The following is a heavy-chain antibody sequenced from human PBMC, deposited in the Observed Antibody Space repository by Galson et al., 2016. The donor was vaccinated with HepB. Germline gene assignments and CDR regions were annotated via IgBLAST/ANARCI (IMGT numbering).Heavy chain of an antibody. V-gene: IGHV3-30*18. CDR2: ISPDGSKI. Sequence: SLRLSCAASGFIFNNFGMHWVRQAPGKGLEWVAVISPDGSKIYYADSVKGRFTITRDNSKSTLFLQMNSRRADDTAMYYCAKVFRQYSYGYSGWYFDLWGRGTLVTVSS. D-gene: IGHD5-18*01. J-gene: IGHJ2*01. CDR1: GFIFNNFG. CDR3: AKVFRQYSYGYSGWYFDL.